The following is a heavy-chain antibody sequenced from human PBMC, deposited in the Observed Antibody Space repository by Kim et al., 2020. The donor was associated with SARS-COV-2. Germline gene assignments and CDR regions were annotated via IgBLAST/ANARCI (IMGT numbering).Heavy chain of an antibody. CDR1: GGSFSTDY. V-gene: IGHV4-59*08. D-gene: IGHD2-8*01. CDR2: GFYNGTT. CDR3: ARQPRYCTSGFCYSSFNF. J-gene: IGHJ1*01. Sequence: SETLSLTCTVSGGSFSTDYCSWIRLSPAQGLEYIGNGFYNGTTQYNPSLTSRMTISIDTSKNQYNLRLSSVTAAATAVYYCARQPRYCTSGFCYSSFNFWGQGTPVTVAS.